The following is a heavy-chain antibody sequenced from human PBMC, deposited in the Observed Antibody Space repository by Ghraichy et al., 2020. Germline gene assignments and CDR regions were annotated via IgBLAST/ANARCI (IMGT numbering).Heavy chain of an antibody. CDR1: GDSINSYS. CDR3: ARGHYNSRLYFHNVNI. V-gene: IGHV4-4*07. J-gene: IGHJ6*02. D-gene: IGHD1-14*01. CDR2: IFTSGST. Sequence: LRLSCTVSGDSINSYSWSWIRQSAGKGLEWIGRIFTSGSTHYNPSLKSRVTMSADTSKNQVSLKLDSVTAADTAVYYCARGHYNSRLYFHNVNIWGQGTSVTVSS.